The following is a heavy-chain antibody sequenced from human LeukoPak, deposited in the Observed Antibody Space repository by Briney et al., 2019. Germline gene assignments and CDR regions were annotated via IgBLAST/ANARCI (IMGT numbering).Heavy chain of an antibody. CDR2: ISYDGKKR. J-gene: IGHJ4*02. V-gene: IGHV3-30*04. CDR3: ARDWGYDSGTYCVY. CDR1: GFTFSSYS. D-gene: IGHD3-10*01. Sequence: GGSLRLSCAASGFTFSSYSMHWVRQAPGKGLEWVAVISYDGKKRFYADSVKGRFTISRGNSKNTVDLQMNSLRAEDMAVYYCARDWGYDSGTYCVYWGQGTLVTVSS.